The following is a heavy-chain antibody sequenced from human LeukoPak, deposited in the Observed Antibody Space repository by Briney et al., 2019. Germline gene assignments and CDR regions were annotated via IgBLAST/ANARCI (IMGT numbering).Heavy chain of an antibody. J-gene: IGHJ3*02. V-gene: IGHV1-8*01. D-gene: IGHD3-22*01. Sequence: ASVKVSCKASGYAFTSYDINWVRQATGQGLEWMGWMNPNSGNTGYAQKFQGRVTMARNTSISTAYMELSSLRSEDTAVYYCARIYYDSSGDAFDIWGQGTMVTVSS. CDR3: ARIYYDSSGDAFDI. CDR2: MNPNSGNT. CDR1: GYAFTSYD.